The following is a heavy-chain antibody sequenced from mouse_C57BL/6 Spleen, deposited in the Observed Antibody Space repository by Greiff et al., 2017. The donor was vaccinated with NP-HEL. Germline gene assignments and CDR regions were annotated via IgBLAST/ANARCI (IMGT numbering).Heavy chain of an antibody. D-gene: IGHD2-3*01. J-gene: IGHJ4*01. CDR2: ISNGGGST. Sequence: EVQLVESGGGLVQPGGSLKLSCAASGFTFSDYYMYWVRQTPEKRLEWVAYISNGGGSTYYPDTVKGRFTISRDNAKNTLYLQMSRLKSEDTAMYYCARHGGWLLPSYALDYWGQGTSVTVSS. CDR1: GFTFSDYY. CDR3: ARHGGWLLPSYALDY. V-gene: IGHV5-12*01.